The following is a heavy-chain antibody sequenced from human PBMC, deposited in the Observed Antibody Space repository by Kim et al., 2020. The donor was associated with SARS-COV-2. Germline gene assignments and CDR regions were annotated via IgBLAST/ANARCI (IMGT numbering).Heavy chain of an antibody. CDR2: IRSKTGGGTA. J-gene: IGHJ4*02. D-gene: IGHD6-19*01. V-gene: IGHV3-15*01. CDR3: ITEGIEVPNSSVDH. Sequence: GGSLRLSCAASGFTFSKIWMNWVRQAPGKGLEWVGRIRSKTGGGTADYAAPVKGRFTISRDDSKNTLYLQMNSLKTEDTAVYYCITEGIEVPNSSVDHWGQGTLVTVSS. CDR1: GFTFSKIW.